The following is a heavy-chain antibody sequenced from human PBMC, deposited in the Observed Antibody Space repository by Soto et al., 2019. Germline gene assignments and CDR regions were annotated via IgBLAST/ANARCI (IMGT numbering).Heavy chain of an antibody. CDR2: IYYRGGT. CDR1: GGSISSSSYY. V-gene: IGHV4-39*01. J-gene: IGHJ4*02. CDR3: ARGAYSSSWHKVYIDY. D-gene: IGHD6-13*01. Sequence: PSETLSLTCTVSGGSISSSSYYWGWVRQPPGKGLEWIGSIYYRGGTYFNPSLKSRVTISVDTSKIQFSLKLSSVTAADTAVFYCARGAYSSSWHKVYIDYWGQGTLVTVSS.